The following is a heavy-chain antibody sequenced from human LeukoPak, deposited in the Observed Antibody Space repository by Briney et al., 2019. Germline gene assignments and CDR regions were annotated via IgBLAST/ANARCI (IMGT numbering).Heavy chain of an antibody. D-gene: IGHD4-17*01. CDR1: GFTFSTYW. J-gene: IGHJ4*02. CDR3: ARASTTGPNLLDH. Sequence: GGSLRLSCAASGFTFSTYWMHWVRQAPGKGLLWVSRINGDGTSTKYADSVKGRFTISRDNARHTLYLQMNSLRAEDTAVYYCARASTTGPNLLDHWGQGTLVTVSS. CDR2: INGDGTST. V-gene: IGHV3-74*03.